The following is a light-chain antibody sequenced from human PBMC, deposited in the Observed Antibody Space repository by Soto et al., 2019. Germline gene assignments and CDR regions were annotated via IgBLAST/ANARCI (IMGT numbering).Light chain of an antibody. CDR2: DVN. CDR3: SSYTRSTTPYV. CDR1: SSDIGGYNY. Sequence: QSVLTQPASVSRSPGQSITISCTGTSSDIGGYNYVSWYQQYPGKAPKLMIYDVNNRPSGVSNRFSASKSGNTASLTISGLQAEDDADYYCSSYTRSTTPYVFGSGTKVTVL. V-gene: IGLV2-14*01. J-gene: IGLJ1*01.